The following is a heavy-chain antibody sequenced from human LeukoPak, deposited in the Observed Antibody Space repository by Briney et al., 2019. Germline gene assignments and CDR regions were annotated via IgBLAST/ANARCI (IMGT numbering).Heavy chain of an antibody. Sequence: GGSLRLSCAASGFTFSSYWMSWVRQAPGKGLEWVANIKQDGSEKYYVDSVKGRFTISRDNAKSSLWLQMNSLRAEDAAVYYCARDHVTAGLVFDMGGQGTMVTVSS. CDR2: IKQDGSEK. CDR3: ARDHVTAGLVFDM. J-gene: IGHJ3*02. CDR1: GFTFSSYW. V-gene: IGHV3-7*01. D-gene: IGHD1-1*01.